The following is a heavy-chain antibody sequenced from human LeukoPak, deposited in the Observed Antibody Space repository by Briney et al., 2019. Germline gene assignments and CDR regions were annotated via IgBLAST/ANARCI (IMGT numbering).Heavy chain of an antibody. Sequence: SWVKVPCKASGGTFSSYALSWVGQAPGQGLEWSGGIFPFLGIANYAQKFQGRVTITADKSTSTAYMELSSLRSEDTAVYYCAREPSDRHYSSRLTNWFDPWGQGTLVTVSS. J-gene: IGHJ5*02. CDR2: IFPFLGIA. CDR3: AREPSDRHYSSRLTNWFDP. V-gene: IGHV1-69*04. D-gene: IGHD6-13*01. CDR1: GGTFSSYA.